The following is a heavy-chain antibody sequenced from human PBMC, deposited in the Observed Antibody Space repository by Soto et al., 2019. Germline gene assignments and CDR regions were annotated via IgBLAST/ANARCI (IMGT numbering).Heavy chain of an antibody. CDR1: GFTFSSYW. V-gene: IGHV3-7*01. D-gene: IGHD1-1*01. J-gene: IGHJ6*03. CDR3: VRERQGMGPDLDYYYYYMDV. CDR2: IKQDGSAK. Sequence: GGSLRLSCAGSGFTFSSYWMSWVRQAPDKGLEWVAKIKQDGSAKSYVDSVKGRFTISRDNARNSLSLQMDSLRAEDTAVYYCVRERQGMGPDLDYYYYYMDVWGKGTTVTVSS.